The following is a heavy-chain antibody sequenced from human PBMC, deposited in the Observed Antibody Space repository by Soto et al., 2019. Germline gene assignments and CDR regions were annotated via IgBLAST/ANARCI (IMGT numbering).Heavy chain of an antibody. D-gene: IGHD2-15*01. CDR1: GFTFSSYS. CDR2: ISSSSSYI. J-gene: IGHJ3*02. CDR3: ARVRLAGTTQGYCSGGSCQVSAFDI. Sequence: EVQLVESGGGLVKPGGSLRLSCAASGFTFSSYSMNWVRQAPGKGLEWVSSISSSSSYIYYADSVKGRFTISRDNAKNSLYLQMNSLRAEDTAVYYCARVRLAGTTQGYCSGGSCQVSAFDIWGQGTMVTVSS. V-gene: IGHV3-21*01.